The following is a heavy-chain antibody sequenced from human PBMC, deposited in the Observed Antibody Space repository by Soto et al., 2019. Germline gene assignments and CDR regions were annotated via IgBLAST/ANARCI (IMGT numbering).Heavy chain of an antibody. CDR3: ARYYSSQLPMDV. J-gene: IGHJ6*02. V-gene: IGHV1-69*06. Sequence: SVKVSCKVSGGTVNNYVVNWVRQAPGQGLEWMGGIFPISGTSYYAQKFQGRVTLSADKSTSTAYMELSSLKSDDTALYYCARYYSSQLPMDVWGQGTTVTVSS. CDR1: GGTVNNYV. CDR2: IFPISGTS. D-gene: IGHD6-13*01.